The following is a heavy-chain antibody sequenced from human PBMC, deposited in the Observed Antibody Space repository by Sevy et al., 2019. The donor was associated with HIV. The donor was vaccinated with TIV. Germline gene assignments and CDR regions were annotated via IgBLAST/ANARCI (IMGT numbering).Heavy chain of an antibody. Sequence: GGSLRLSCAASGFTFSDHYMEWVRQAPGKGLEWVGRIRNKADSYTTEYAASVKGRFTISRDDSKNSLYLLMNSLKTEDTAVYYCATHAGIAAAGRVFDXWGQGTLVTVSS. D-gene: IGHD6-13*01. CDR1: GFTFSDHY. CDR3: ATHAGIAAAGRVFDX. CDR2: IRNKADSYTT. J-gene: IGHJ4*02. V-gene: IGHV3-72*01.